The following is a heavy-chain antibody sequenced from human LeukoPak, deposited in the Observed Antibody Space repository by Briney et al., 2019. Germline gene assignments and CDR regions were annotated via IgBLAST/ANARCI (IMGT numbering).Heavy chain of an antibody. CDR3: AKALNYWCFDL. V-gene: IGHV3-23*01. Sequence: PGGSLRLSCAASGFTFSSYDMSWVRQAPGKGLEWVSASGGDGGSTYADSVKGRFTVSRDTSKNTLYLQMNSLRAEDTATYYCAKALNYWCFDLWGRGNLVTVSS. CDR2: SGGDGGST. J-gene: IGHJ2*01. CDR1: GFTFSSYD.